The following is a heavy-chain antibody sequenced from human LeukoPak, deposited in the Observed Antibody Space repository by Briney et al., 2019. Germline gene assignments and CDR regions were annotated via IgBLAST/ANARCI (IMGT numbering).Heavy chain of an antibody. CDR2: ISRSGDTI. CDR3: ARDYASDY. J-gene: IGHJ4*02. V-gene: IGHV3-48*03. Sequence: GGSLRLSRAASGFTFSRYEMNWVRQAPGKGLEWVSYISRSGDTIYFADSVKGRFTISRDNAKNSLYLQMCSLRAEDTAVYYCARDYASDYWGQGTLVTVSS. D-gene: IGHD3-10*01. CDR1: GFTFSRYE.